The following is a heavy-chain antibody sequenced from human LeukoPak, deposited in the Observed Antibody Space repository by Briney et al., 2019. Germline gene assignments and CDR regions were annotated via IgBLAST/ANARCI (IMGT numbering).Heavy chain of an antibody. Sequence: GGSLRLSCAVSGITLSNYGMSWVRQVPGKGLEWVSGISGSGGNTYYADSVKGRFTISRDNSKNTLYLQMNSLRAEDTAVHFRAKRGVVIRVFLVGFHKEASYFDSWGQGALVTVSS. CDR2: ISGSGGNT. J-gene: IGHJ4*02. CDR1: GITLSNYG. V-gene: IGHV3-23*01. CDR3: AKRGVVIRVFLVGFHKEASYFDS. D-gene: IGHD3-10*01.